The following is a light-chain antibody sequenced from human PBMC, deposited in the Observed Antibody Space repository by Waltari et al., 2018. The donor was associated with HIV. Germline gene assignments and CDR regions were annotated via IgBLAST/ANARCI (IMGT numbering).Light chain of an antibody. CDR2: GNN. Sequence: QSVLTQPPSASGTPGQRVTISCSGSNSNIGSNTVNWYQQVPGMAPKLVIYGNNQLPPGVSDRFSGSKSGTSASLAISGRQSEDEADYYCAAWDDSLNGQGVFGTGTRVTVL. J-gene: IGLJ1*01. CDR3: AAWDDSLNGQGV. V-gene: IGLV1-44*01. CDR1: NSNIGSNT.